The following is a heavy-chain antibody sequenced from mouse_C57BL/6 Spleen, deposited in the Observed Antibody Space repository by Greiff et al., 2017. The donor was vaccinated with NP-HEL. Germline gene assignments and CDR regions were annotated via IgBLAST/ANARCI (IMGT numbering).Heavy chain of an antibody. Sequence: VQLQQSGPVLVKPGASVQMSCKASGYTFTDYYMNWVKQSHGKSLEWIGVINPYNGGTSYNQKFKGKATLTVDKSSTTDYMQLNSMTSEDSAGYYCARWGSGIAYWGQGTLVTVSA. J-gene: IGHJ3*01. V-gene: IGHV1-19*01. CDR2: INPYNGGT. CDR3: ARWGSGIAY. CDR1: GYTFTDYY. D-gene: IGHD1-1*02.